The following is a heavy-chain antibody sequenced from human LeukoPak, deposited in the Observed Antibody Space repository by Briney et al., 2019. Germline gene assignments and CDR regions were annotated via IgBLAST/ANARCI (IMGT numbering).Heavy chain of an antibody. Sequence: PSETLSLTCAVYGGSFSGYYWSWIRQPPGKGLEWIGEINHSGSTYYNPSLKSRVTISVDTSKNQFSLKLSSVTAADTAVYYCARDSSTDILTGYYKGCFDYWGQGTLVTVSS. J-gene: IGHJ4*02. CDR1: GGSFSGYY. V-gene: IGHV4-34*01. CDR3: ARDSSTDILTGYYKGCFDY. D-gene: IGHD3-9*01. CDR2: INHSGST.